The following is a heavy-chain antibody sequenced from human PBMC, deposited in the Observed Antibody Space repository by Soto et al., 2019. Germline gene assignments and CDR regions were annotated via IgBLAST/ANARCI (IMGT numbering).Heavy chain of an antibody. J-gene: IGHJ4*02. V-gene: IGHV1-69*02. Sequence: GASVKVSCKASGGTFSSYTISWVRQAPGQGLEWMGRIIPILGIANYAQKFQGRVTITADKSTSTAYMELSSLRSEDTAVYYCARVIYGDYSGFDYWGQGTLVTVSS. D-gene: IGHD4-17*01. CDR2: IIPILGIA. CDR1: GGTFSSYT. CDR3: ARVIYGDYSGFDY.